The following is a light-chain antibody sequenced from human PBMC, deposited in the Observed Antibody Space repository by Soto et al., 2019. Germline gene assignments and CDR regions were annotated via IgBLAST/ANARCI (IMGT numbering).Light chain of an antibody. V-gene: IGLV3-21*04. CDR1: NIGSKS. J-gene: IGLJ2*01. CDR3: QVWDSSSDHGGVV. CDR2: YES. Sequence: SYDLTQPPSVSVAPGKTARITCGGNNIGSKSVHWYQQKPGQAPVLVIYYESDRPSGIPERFSGSNSGNTATLTISRVEAGDEADYYCQVWDSSSDHGGVVFGGGTKLTVL.